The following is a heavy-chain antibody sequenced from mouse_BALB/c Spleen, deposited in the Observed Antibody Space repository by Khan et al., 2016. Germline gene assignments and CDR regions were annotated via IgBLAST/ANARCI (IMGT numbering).Heavy chain of an antibody. CDR2: ISYSGST. Sequence: QLKEAGPGLVKPSQSLSLTCTVTGYSITSDYAWNWIRQFPGNRLEWMGYISYSGSTSYNPSLKNRISITRDTSKNQFFLQLNSVTSEDTATYYCARSDYGDKDAMDYWGQGTSVTVSS. CDR1: GYSITSDYA. CDR3: ARSDYGDKDAMDY. V-gene: IGHV3-2*02. D-gene: IGHD1-1*01. J-gene: IGHJ4*01.